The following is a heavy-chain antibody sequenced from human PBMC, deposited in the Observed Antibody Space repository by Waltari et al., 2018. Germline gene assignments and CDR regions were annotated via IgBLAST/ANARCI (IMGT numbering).Heavy chain of an antibody. V-gene: IGHV4-39*01. J-gene: IGHJ3*01. Sequence: LQLQESGPNLVRPPETLSLTCLVSVFSIAGNSHYWSWIRQSPGQGLEWIGTVSYSGTTYISPSLKSLVSVSRDTSKHQVSLILGSVTAADMAVYYCATYIGASVGTAAFDVWGQGTMVTVSS. CDR3: ATYIGASVGTAAFDV. CDR2: VSYSGTT. CDR1: VFSIAGNSHY. D-gene: IGHD5-12*01.